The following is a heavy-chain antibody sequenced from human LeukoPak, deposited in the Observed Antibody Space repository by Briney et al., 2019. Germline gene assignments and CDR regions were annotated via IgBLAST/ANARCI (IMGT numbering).Heavy chain of an antibody. CDR2: IIPIFGTA. V-gene: IGHV1-69*06. J-gene: IGHJ3*02. D-gene: IGHD4-23*01. CDR3: ATGGGLRWDAFDI. CDR1: GGTFSSYA. Sequence: ASVKVSCKASGGTFSSYAISWVRQAPGQGLEWMGGIIPIFGTANYAQKFQGRVTMTEDTSTDTAYMELSSLRSEDTAVYYCATGGGLRWDAFDIWGQGTMVTVSS.